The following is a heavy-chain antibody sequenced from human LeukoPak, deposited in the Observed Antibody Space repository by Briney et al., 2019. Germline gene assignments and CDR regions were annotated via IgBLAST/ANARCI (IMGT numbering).Heavy chain of an antibody. CDR1: GDSFSSGNYY. J-gene: IGHJ4*02. D-gene: IGHD7-27*01. CDR2: IYHGGLT. Sequence: SETLSLTCAVSGDSFSSGNYYWSWIWQPPGKGLEWIGYIYHGGLTYYNPSLKSRVTISVDRSKNQFSLKLSSVTAADTAVYYCARALSTNWGYYDYWGQGTLVSVSS. V-gene: IGHV4-30-2*01. CDR3: ARALSTNWGYYDY.